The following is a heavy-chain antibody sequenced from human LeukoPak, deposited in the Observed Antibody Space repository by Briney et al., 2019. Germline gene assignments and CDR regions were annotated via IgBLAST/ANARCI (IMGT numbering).Heavy chain of an antibody. Sequence: ASPRLFSSTSAFSSITNAMSYFRQAPGPGVEWVSGISGSAISTYYADSVKGRFTISRDNPTNTVHLPLNSLRAADTAMYYCAKYEAGVTKFLASWGQGTRVTVSS. CDR2: ISGSAIST. D-gene: IGHD3-10*01. CDR1: AFSSITNA. J-gene: IGHJ4*02. CDR3: AKYEAGVTKFLAS. V-gene: IGHV3-23*01.